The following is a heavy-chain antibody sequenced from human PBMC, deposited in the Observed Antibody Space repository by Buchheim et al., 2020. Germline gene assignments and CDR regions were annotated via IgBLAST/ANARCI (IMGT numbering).Heavy chain of an antibody. D-gene: IGHD3/OR15-3a*01. CDR3: AKDSVGLLIKHPIDS. Sequence: EVQLLESGGGLVQPGGSLRLSCVTSGFTFTTFGLSWVRQTPGKGLEWVSGISGSGATTYYAGSVKGRFTISRDNSKNTLFLQMDRLRAEDTALYYCAKDSVGLLIKHPIDSWGQGTL. J-gene: IGHJ4*02. V-gene: IGHV3-23*01. CDR2: ISGSGATT. CDR1: GFTFTTFG.